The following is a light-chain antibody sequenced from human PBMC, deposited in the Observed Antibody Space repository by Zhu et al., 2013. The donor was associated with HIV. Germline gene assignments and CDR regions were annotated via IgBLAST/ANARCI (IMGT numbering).Light chain of an antibody. CDR1: SSDIGAYKY. CDR3: NSYTISSTYV. Sequence: QSALTQPPSASGSPGQSVTISCTGTSSDIGAYKYVSWYQQVPGNAPKLIIYDVTKRPSGVPDRFSGSKSGNTASLTISGLQAEDEADYSCNSYTISSTYVFGTGTKVTVL. CDR2: DVT. V-gene: IGLV2-8*01. J-gene: IGLJ1*01.